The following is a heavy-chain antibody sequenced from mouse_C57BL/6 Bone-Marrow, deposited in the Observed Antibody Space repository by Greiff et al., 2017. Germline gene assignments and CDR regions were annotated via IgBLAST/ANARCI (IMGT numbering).Heavy chain of an antibody. D-gene: IGHD2-4*01. CDR2: IDPSDSYT. CDR3: ARDYDYDGGDYFDY. J-gene: IGHJ2*01. V-gene: IGHV1-69*01. Sequence: QVQLQQPGAELVMPGASVKLSCKASGYTFTSYWMHWVKQRPGQGLEWIGEIDPSDSYTNYNQKFKGKSTFTVDKSSSTAYMQLSSLTPEDSAVYYCARDYDYDGGDYFDYWGQGTTLTVSS. CDR1: GYTFTSYW.